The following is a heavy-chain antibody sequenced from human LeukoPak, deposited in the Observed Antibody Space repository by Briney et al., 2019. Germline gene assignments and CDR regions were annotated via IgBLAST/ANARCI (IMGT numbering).Heavy chain of an antibody. CDR1: GFTLSSYG. V-gene: IGHV3-15*01. D-gene: IGHD1-14*01. CDR2: IKAKTDGGTT. J-gene: IGHJ4*02. CDR3: RTNRDF. Sequence: PGGSLRLSCAASGFTLSSYGMSWVLQAPGKGLEWVGRIKAKTDGGTTEYAAPVKGRFTISRDDSENMVYLQMNSLETEDTAVYYCRTNRDFWGQGTLVTVSS.